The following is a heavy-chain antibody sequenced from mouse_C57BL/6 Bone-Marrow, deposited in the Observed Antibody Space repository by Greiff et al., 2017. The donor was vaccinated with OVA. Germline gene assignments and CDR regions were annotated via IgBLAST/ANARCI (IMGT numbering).Heavy chain of an antibody. V-gene: IGHV1-81*01. CDR2: IYPRSGNT. CDR3: ARGLYYYGSSYVYWYFDV. Sequence: QVQLQQSGAELARPGASVKLSCKASGYTFTSYGISWVKQRTGQGLEWIGEIYPRSGNTYYNEKLKGKATLTADKSSSTAYMELLSLTSEDSAVYFCARGLYYYGSSYVYWYFDVWGTGTTVTVSS. D-gene: IGHD1-1*01. J-gene: IGHJ1*03. CDR1: GYTFTSYG.